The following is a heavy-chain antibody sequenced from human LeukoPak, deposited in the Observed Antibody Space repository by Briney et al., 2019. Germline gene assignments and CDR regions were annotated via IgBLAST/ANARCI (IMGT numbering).Heavy chain of an antibody. CDR1: GFTFTSSA. Sequence: GTSVKVSCKASGFTFTSSAMQWVRQARGQRLEWIGWIVVGSGNTNYAQKFQERVTMTRDTSISTAYMELSRLRSDDTAVYYCAREGDYYDSSGYYSFDPWGQGTLVTVSS. J-gene: IGHJ5*02. CDR3: AREGDYYDSSGYYSFDP. V-gene: IGHV1-58*02. D-gene: IGHD3-22*01. CDR2: IVVGSGNT.